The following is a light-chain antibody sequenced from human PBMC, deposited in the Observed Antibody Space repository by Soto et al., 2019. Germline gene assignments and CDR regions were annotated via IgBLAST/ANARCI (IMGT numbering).Light chain of an antibody. V-gene: IGLV2-14*01. CDR1: SSDVGGYNY. CDR3: SSYTSRSSSTYV. J-gene: IGLJ1*01. CDR2: DVS. Sequence: QSVLTQPASVSGSPGQSITISCTGTSSDVGGYNYVSWYQQHPGKAPKLMIYDVSNRPSGVSNRFSGSKSGNTASLTISGLQAEDEADYYCSSYTSRSSSTYVFGTGTKVPS.